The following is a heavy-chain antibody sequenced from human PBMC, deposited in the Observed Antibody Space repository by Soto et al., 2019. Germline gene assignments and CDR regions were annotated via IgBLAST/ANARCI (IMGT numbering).Heavy chain of an antibody. D-gene: IGHD6-19*01. CDR2: VYHTGLT. Sequence: SETLSLTCAVSGDSISTNKWWRWVRQPPGKGLEWIGEVYHTGLTNYNSSLKSRVTMSVDTSKNQFSLKLTSVTAADTAMYYCARDVAVPGESDRFDQWGQGTLVTVSS. J-gene: IGHJ4*02. V-gene: IGHV4-4*02. CDR3: ARDVAVPGESDRFDQ. CDR1: GDSISTNKW.